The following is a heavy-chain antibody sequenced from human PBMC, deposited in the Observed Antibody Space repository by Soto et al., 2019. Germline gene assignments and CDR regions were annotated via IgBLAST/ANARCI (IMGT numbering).Heavy chain of an antibody. CDR2: INVGNSNT. CDR3: AREKWGSGSRWLDP. Sequence: SVTVSCKASVYSYISYSMHWVRQAPGQRLEWMGWINVGNSNTNYSQNFQGRVTINQDISASTAYMELSSLTSEDTAVYYCAREKWGSGSRWLDPWGQGTLVTV. J-gene: IGHJ5*02. D-gene: IGHD6-19*01. CDR1: VYSYISYS. V-gene: IGHV1-3*01.